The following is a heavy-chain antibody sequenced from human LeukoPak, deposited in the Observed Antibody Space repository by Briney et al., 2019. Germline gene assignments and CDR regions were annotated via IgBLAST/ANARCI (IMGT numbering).Heavy chain of an antibody. CDR1: GFTFSSYA. J-gene: IGHJ5*02. CDR3: AKGEYGDYNLNWFDP. CDR2: ISGSGGST. D-gene: IGHD4-17*01. Sequence: GGSLRLSCAASGFTFSSYAMSWVRQAPGKGLEWVSAISGSGGSTYYADSVKGRFTISRDNSKNTLYLQMNSLRAEDTALYYCAKGEYGDYNLNWFDPWGQGTLVTVSS. V-gene: IGHV3-23*01.